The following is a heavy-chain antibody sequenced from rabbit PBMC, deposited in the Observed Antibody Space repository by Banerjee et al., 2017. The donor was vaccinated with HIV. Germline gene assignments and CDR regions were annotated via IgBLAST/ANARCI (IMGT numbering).Heavy chain of an antibody. D-gene: IGHD6-1*01. Sequence: QEQLVESGGGLVQPEGSLTLTCTASGFSFSSSYWICWVRQAPGKGLEWIACIYAGSSGSTYYASWAKGRFTISKTSSTTVTLQMASLTAADTATYFCAREVYGDGAHAYNLWGPGTLSPS. CDR2: IYAGSSGST. V-gene: IGHV1S45*01. CDR1: GFSFSSSYW. CDR3: AREVYGDGAHAYNL. J-gene: IGHJ4*01.